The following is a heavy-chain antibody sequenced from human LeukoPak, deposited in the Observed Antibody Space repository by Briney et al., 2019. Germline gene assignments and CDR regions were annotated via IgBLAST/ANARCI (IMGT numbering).Heavy chain of an antibody. CDR2: IYYSGST. CDR1: GGSISSYY. D-gene: IGHD4-17*01. J-gene: IGHJ4*02. Sequence: SETLSLTCTVSGGSISSYYWNWIRQPPGKGLEWIGYIYYSGSTNYNPSLKSRVTISVDTSKNQFSLRLSSVTAADTAVYYCAREETYGSFDYWGQGTLVTVSS. V-gene: IGHV4-59*01. CDR3: AREETYGSFDY.